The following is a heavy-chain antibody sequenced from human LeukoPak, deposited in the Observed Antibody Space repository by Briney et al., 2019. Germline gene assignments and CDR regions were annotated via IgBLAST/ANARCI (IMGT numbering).Heavy chain of an antibody. Sequence: ASVKVSCKSSGYTFNSFQMHWVRQAPGQGLEWVGIINPSGGGAVYAQKFPGRVTMTRDTSTSTAYMELSSLRSEDTAVYYCARPRTSSWYFFDYWGQGTLVTVSS. CDR1: GYTFNSFQ. J-gene: IGHJ4*02. D-gene: IGHD6-13*01. CDR2: INPSGGGA. V-gene: IGHV1-46*02. CDR3: ARPRTSSWYFFDY.